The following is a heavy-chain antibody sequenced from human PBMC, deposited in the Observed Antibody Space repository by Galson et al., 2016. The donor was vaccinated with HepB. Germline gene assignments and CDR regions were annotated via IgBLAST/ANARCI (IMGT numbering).Heavy chain of an antibody. CDR1: GFNVSSNY. J-gene: IGHJ4*02. D-gene: IGHD3-16*01. CDR3: AREYKYGGFDY. CDR2: FYSGGST. Sequence: SLRLSCAASGFNVSSNYMSWVRQAPGKGLEWVSVFYSGGSTYYADSVRGRFTISRDNSKNTVSLQMDSLRAEDTAMYYCAREYKYGGFDYWGQGTLVTVSS. V-gene: IGHV3-53*01.